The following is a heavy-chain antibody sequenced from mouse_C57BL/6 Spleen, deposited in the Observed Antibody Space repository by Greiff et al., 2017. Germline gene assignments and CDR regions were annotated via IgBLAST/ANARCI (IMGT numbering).Heavy chain of an antibody. CDR3: ARREIYYDLYYAVDY. J-gene: IGHJ4*01. V-gene: IGHV2-2*01. CDR1: GFSLTSYG. D-gene: IGHD2-4*01. CDR2: IWSGGST. Sequence: VKLVESGPGLVQPSQSLSITCTVSGFSLTSYGVHWVRQSPGKGLEWLGVIWSGGSTDYNAAFISRLSISKDNSKSQVFFKMNSLQADDTAIYYCARREIYYDLYYAVDYWGQGTSVTVSS.